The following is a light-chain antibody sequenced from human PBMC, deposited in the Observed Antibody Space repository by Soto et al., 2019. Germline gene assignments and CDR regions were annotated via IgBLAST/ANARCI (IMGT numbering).Light chain of an antibody. V-gene: IGLV1-51*01. CDR1: SSNIGGNS. J-gene: IGLJ1*01. Sequence: QSVMTQPPSVSAAPGQKVTISCSVSSSNIGGNSVSWYQQLPGTAPKLLIYDDNKRPSGIPDRFSGSNSGTSATLGITGFQTVDEAEYYCGSWDSSLSSYVFGTWTNLTVL. CDR3: GSWDSSLSSYV. CDR2: DDN.